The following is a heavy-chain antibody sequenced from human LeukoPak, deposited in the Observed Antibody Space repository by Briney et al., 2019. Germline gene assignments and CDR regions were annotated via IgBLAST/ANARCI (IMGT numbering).Heavy chain of an antibody. J-gene: IGHJ4*02. Sequence: GGSLRLSCAASGFTFSSNGMSWVRQAPGKGLEWVSSIGSSYTTYYADSVKGRFTISRDNSRNTLYLQMNSLRDEDTAVYYCAKRMASGNYYFDYWDQGTLVTVSS. D-gene: IGHD3-10*01. CDR3: AKRMASGNYYFDY. CDR2: IGSSYTT. CDR1: GFTFSSNG. V-gene: IGHV3-23*01.